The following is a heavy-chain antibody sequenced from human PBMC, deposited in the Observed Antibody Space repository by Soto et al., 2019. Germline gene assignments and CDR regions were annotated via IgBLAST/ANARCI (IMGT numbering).Heavy chain of an antibody. CDR2: ISGSGGST. J-gene: IGHJ4*02. Sequence: GGSLRLSCAASGFTFSSYAMSWVCQAPGKGLEWVSAISGSGGSTYYADSVKGRFTISRDNSKNTLYLQMNSLRAEDTAVYYCAKDTNPYYDFWSGYYPTFDYWGQGTLVTVSS. CDR3: AKDTNPYYDFWSGYYPTFDY. V-gene: IGHV3-23*01. D-gene: IGHD3-3*01. CDR1: GFTFSSYA.